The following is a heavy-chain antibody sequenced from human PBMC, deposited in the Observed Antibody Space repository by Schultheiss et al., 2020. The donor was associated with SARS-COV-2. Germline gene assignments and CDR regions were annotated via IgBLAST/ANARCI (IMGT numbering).Heavy chain of an antibody. D-gene: IGHD6-19*01. CDR2: ISSSSSYI. CDR3: ARDTSGWYATPELDQ. J-gene: IGHJ4*02. Sequence: GESLKISCAASGFTFSSYSMNWVRQAPGKGLEWVSSISSSSSYIYYADSVKGRFTISRDNSKNTLYLQMNSLRAEDTAVYYCARDTSGWYATPELDQWGQGTLVTVSS. V-gene: IGHV3-21*01. CDR1: GFTFSSYS.